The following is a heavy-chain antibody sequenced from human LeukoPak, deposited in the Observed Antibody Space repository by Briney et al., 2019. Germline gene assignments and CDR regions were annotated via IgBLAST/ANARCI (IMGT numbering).Heavy chain of an antibody. CDR1: GGSISSSSYY. CDR3: AREDYSSHLIDY. J-gene: IGHJ4*02. Sequence: TSETLSLTCNVSGGSISSSSYYWGWVRQPPGKGLEWIGSIYYSGSTYYNPSLKSRVTISVDTSKSQFSLKLRSVTAADKAVYYCAREDYSSHLIDYWGQGTLVTVSS. V-gene: IGHV4-39*07. CDR2: IYYSGST. D-gene: IGHD6-13*01.